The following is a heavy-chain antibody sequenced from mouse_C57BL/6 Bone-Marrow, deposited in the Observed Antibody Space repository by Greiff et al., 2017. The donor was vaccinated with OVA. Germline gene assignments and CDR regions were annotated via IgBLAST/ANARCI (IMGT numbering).Heavy chain of an antibody. J-gene: IGHJ1*03. CDR2: IYPGSGNT. CDR1: GYTFTDYY. Sequence: VNVVESGAELVRPGASVKLSCKASGYTFTDYYINWVKQRPGQGLEWIARIYPGSGNTYYNEKFKGKATLTAEKSSRTAYMQLSSLTSEDSAFYSSARHDYCCRYFDVWGTGTTVTVSS. V-gene: IGHV1-76*01. D-gene: IGHD2-4*01. CDR3: ARHDYCCRYFDV.